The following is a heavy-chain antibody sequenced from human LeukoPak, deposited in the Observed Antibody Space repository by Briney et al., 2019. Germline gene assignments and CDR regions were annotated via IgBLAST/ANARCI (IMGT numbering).Heavy chain of an antibody. V-gene: IGHV3-21*01. CDR1: GFTFSSYS. CDR3: ARGGSTGYYRGAFDI. J-gene: IGHJ3*02. D-gene: IGHD2-21*01. Sequence: GGSLRLSCAASGFTFSSYSMNWVRQAPGKGLEWVSSISSSSSYIYYADSVKGRFTISRDNAKNSLYLQMNSLRAEDTAVYYCARGGSTGYYRGAFDIWGQGTMVTVSS. CDR2: ISSSSSYI.